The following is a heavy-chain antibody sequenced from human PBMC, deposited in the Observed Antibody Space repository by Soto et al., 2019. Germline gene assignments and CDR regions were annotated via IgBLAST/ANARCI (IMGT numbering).Heavy chain of an antibody. CDR3: AKSVYNWNDGFFDY. J-gene: IGHJ4*02. CDR1: GFTFSSYG. Sequence: QVQLVESGGGVVQPGRSLRLSCAASGFTFSSYGIHWVRQAPGKGLEWESVISYDGINKYYADSVKGRFTISRDNSENTLYLQMNSLRAEDTAVYYCAKSVYNWNDGFFDYWGQGTLVTVSS. D-gene: IGHD1-1*01. CDR2: ISYDGINK. V-gene: IGHV3-30*18.